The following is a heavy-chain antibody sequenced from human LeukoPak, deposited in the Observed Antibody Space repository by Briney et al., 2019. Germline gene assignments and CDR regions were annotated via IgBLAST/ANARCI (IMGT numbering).Heavy chain of an antibody. Sequence: SVKVSCKASGGTFNSYAISWVRQAPGQGLEWMGGIIPIFGTTNYARKFRGRVTLTADKSTRTAYMELSRLRSDDTAVYYCARVRPRIDGSGTSYLRLYYFDYWGQGTLVTVSS. CDR2: IIPIFGTT. D-gene: IGHD3-10*01. CDR1: GGTFNSYA. J-gene: IGHJ4*02. CDR3: ARVRPRIDGSGTSYLRLYYFDY. V-gene: IGHV1-69*06.